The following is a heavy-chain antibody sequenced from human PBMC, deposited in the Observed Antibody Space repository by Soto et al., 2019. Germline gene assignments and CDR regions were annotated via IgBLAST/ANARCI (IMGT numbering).Heavy chain of an antibody. CDR3: ARDPRGYSGYELD. D-gene: IGHD5-12*01. V-gene: IGHV1-69*13. CDR1: GGTFSSYA. J-gene: IGHJ4*02. CDR2: IIPIFGTA. Sequence: SVKVSCKASGGTFSSYAISWVRQAPGQGLEWMGGIIPIFGTANYAQRFQGRVTITADESTSTAYMELSSLRSEDTAVYYCARDPRGYSGYELDWGQGTLVTVS.